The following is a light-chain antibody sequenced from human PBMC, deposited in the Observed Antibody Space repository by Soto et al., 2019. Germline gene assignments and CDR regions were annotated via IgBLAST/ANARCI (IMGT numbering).Light chain of an antibody. Sequence: EIVLTQSPGTLSLSPGERATLSCRASQSVSSSFLAWYQQKPGQAPRPLIYRASSRATGIPDRFSGSGSGTDVTLTISRLEPEDFAVYYCQQYDSSPWTFGQGTKVEIK. V-gene: IGKV3-20*01. CDR1: QSVSSSF. CDR2: RAS. CDR3: QQYDSSPWT. J-gene: IGKJ1*01.